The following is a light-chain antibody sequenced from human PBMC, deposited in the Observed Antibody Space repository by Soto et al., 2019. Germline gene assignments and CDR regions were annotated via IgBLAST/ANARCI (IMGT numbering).Light chain of an antibody. CDR1: QSVSSY. Sequence: EIVLTQSPATLSLSPGERATLSCRASQSVSSYLAWYQQKPGQAPRLLIYDASNRATGIPVRFSGSGSATDFTLTISSLEAKDFAVYYCQQRSNWPLTFGGGTKVDI. CDR3: QQRSNWPLT. V-gene: IGKV3-11*01. CDR2: DAS. J-gene: IGKJ4*01.